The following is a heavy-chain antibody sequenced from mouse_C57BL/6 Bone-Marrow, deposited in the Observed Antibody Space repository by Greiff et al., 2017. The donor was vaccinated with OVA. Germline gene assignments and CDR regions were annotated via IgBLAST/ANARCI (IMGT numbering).Heavy chain of an antibody. CDR1: GYTFTSYW. CDR2: IYPSDSET. V-gene: IGHV1-61*01. CDR3: ARTGYYSKGFAY. Sequence: QVQLQQPGAELVRPGSSVKLSCKASGYTFTSYWMDWVKQRPGQGLEWIGNIYPSDSETHYNQKFKDKATLTVDKSSSTAYMQLSSLTSEDSAVYYGARTGYYSKGFAYWGQGTLVTVSA. D-gene: IGHD2-5*01. J-gene: IGHJ3*01.